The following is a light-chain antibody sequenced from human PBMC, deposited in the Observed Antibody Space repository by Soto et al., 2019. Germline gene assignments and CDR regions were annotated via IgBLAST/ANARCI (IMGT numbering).Light chain of an antibody. V-gene: IGLV2-11*01. CDR3: CSYAGNYTWV. Sequence: QSALTQPRSVSGSPGQSVTFSCTGTSSDVGAYSYVSWYQQHPGKAPKLMIYDVTKRPSGVPDRFSGSKSDNTASLTISGLQAEDEADYYCCSYAGNYTWVFGGGTKVTVL. CDR1: SSDVGAYSY. CDR2: DVT. J-gene: IGLJ3*02.